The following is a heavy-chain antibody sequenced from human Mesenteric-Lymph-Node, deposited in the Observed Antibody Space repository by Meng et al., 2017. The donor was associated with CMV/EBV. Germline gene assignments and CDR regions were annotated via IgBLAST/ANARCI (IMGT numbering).Heavy chain of an antibody. CDR2: ISAYNGNT. CDR3: ARADRSSTSCYTDFDY. Sequence: ASVKVSCKASGYTFTSYGISWVQQAPGQGLEWMGWISAYNGNTNYAQKLQGRVTMTTDTSTSTAYMELRSLRSDDTAVYYCARADRSSTSCYTDFDYWGQGTLVTVSS. D-gene: IGHD2-2*02. J-gene: IGHJ4*02. V-gene: IGHV1-18*01. CDR1: GYTFTSYG.